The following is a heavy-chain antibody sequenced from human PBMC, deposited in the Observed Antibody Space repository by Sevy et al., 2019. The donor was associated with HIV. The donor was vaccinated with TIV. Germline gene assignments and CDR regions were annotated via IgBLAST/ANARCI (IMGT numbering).Heavy chain of an antibody. CDR2: IRYDGSHK. J-gene: IGHJ4*02. CDR3: AKDAPSRFDY. V-gene: IGHV3-30*02. Sequence: GGSLRLSCAASGFTFRNYDMHWVRQAPGKGLEWISFIRYDGSHKSYAESVKGRFTISRENSKNTLDLHMNSLRPEDTAVYFCAKDAPSRFDYWGQGALVTVSS. CDR1: GFTFRNYD.